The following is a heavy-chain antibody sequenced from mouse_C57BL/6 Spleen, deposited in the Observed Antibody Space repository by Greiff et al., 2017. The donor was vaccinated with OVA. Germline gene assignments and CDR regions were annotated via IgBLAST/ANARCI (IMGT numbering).Heavy chain of an antibody. Sequence: QVQLQQPGAELVKPGASVKLSCKASGYTFTSYWMHWVKQRPGQGLEWIGMIHPNSGSTNYNEKFKSKATLTVDKSSSTAYMQLSSLTSEDSAVYYCARAYYDSAWFAYWGQGTLVTVSA. D-gene: IGHD2-4*01. CDR3: ARAYYDSAWFAY. V-gene: IGHV1-64*01. CDR1: GYTFTSYW. CDR2: IHPNSGST. J-gene: IGHJ3*01.